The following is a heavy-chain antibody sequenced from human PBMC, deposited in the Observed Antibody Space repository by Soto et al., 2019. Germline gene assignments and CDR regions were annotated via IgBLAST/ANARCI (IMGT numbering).Heavy chain of an antibody. V-gene: IGHV3-23*01. D-gene: IGHD6-19*01. CDR2: ISGSGGST. Sequence: PGGSLRLSCAASGFTFSGSSMHWVRQAPGKGLEWVSAISGSGGSTYYADSVKGRFTISRDNSRNTLYLQMNSLRAEDTAVYYCAKAPSAVAGLYFDYWGQGTLVTVSS. CDR3: AKAPSAVAGLYFDY. CDR1: GFTFSGSS. J-gene: IGHJ4*02.